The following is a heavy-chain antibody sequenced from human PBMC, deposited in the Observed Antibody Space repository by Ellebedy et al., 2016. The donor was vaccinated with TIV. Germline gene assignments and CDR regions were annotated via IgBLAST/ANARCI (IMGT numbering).Heavy chain of an antibody. D-gene: IGHD4-17*01. V-gene: IGHV1-3*01. CDR1: GYTFTSYA. CDR3: ARTGIYGDDQTQGVDAFDV. J-gene: IGHJ3*01. CDR2: INAGTGVT. Sequence: AASVKVSCKASGYTFTSYAIHWVRQAPGQRLEWMGWINAGTGVTKYSQSFQGRVTITRDTSATTAYMELSTVRSEDTVVYYCARTGIYGDDQTQGVDAFDVWGQGTRIVVSS.